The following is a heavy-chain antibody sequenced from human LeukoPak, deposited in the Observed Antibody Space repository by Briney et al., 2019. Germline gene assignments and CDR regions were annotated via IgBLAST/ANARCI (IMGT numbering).Heavy chain of an antibody. D-gene: IGHD1-26*01. J-gene: IGHJ4*02. Sequence: GGSLRLSCAASGFTFSRYWMHWVRQAPGKGLMWVSRISPDGSTTLYADSVKGRFTISRDNSKNTLYLQMNSLRAEDTAMYYCATQGIRNSAFDNWGQGTLVTVSS. V-gene: IGHV3-74*03. CDR1: GFTFSRYW. CDR3: ATQGIRNSAFDN. CDR2: ISPDGSTT.